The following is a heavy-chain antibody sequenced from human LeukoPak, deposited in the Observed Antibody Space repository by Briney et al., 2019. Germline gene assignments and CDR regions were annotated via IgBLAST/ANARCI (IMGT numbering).Heavy chain of an antibody. CDR3: ARRAGAYSHPYDY. Sequence: PGGSLRLSCAASGFTLSSYAMSWVRQAPGKGLEWVSFIYSDNTHYSVSVKGRFTISRDNSKNTLYLQMNSLRAEDTAVYYCARRAGAYSHPYDYWGQGTLVTVSS. D-gene: IGHD4/OR15-4a*01. CDR1: GFTLSSYA. V-gene: IGHV3-53*01. CDR2: IYSDNT. J-gene: IGHJ4*02.